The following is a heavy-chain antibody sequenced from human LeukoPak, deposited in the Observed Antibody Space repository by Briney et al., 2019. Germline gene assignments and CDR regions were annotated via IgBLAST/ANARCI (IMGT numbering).Heavy chain of an antibody. CDR1: GFTFSTYA. V-gene: IGHV3-23*01. CDR2: IRRNGAYT. J-gene: IGHJ4*02. Sequence: GGSLRHSCAASGFTFSTYAMNWVRQAPGKGLEWVSAIRRNGAYTYYADSVKGRFTISRDNNKNTLYLQMNSLRAEDTAVYCCAKRGWAGSSSSDYSGQGTLVTVSS. CDR3: AKRGWAGSSSSDY. D-gene: IGHD6-6*01.